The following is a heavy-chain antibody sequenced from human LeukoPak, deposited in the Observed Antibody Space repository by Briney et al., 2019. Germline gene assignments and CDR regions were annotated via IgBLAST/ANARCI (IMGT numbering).Heavy chain of an antibody. D-gene: IGHD6-19*01. V-gene: IGHV3-21*01. CDR1: GFTFDDYG. Sequence: GGSLRLSCAASGFTFDDYGMSWVRQAPGKGLEWVSSISSSSSYIYYADSVKGRFTISRDNAKNSLYLQMNSLRAEDTAVYYCARGPLAVAGAFDIWGQGTMVTVSS. CDR3: ARGPLAVAGAFDI. J-gene: IGHJ3*02. CDR2: ISSSSSYI.